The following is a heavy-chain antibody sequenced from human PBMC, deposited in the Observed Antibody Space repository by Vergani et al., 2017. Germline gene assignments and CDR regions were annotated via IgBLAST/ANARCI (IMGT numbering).Heavy chain of an antibody. Sequence: EVELVQSGPEMRKPGESLKISCKGSEYSFGNYWIGWVRQMPGKGLEWMGIIYPADSYTRYSPSFQGQVTITAEKSISTAFLQWDSLKASDTALYYCARHTTYTDSWGQGTLVTVSS. D-gene: IGHD1-1*01. CDR3: ARHTTYTDS. J-gene: IGHJ4*02. CDR1: EYSFGNYW. CDR2: IYPADSYT. V-gene: IGHV5-51*01.